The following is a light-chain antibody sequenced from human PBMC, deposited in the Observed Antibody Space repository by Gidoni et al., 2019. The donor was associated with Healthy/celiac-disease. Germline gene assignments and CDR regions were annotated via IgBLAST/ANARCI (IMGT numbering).Light chain of an antibody. J-gene: IGKJ5*01. CDR2: LGS. Sequence: DIVMTQSTLSLPVTPGEPASISCKSSQSLLHSNGYTYLDWYLQKPGQSPQLLIYLGSNRVSGVPDRFSGSGSGTDFTLKISRVEAEDVGVYYCMQALQTPITFGQGTRLEIK. CDR1: QSLLHSNGYTY. V-gene: IGKV2-28*01. CDR3: MQALQTPIT.